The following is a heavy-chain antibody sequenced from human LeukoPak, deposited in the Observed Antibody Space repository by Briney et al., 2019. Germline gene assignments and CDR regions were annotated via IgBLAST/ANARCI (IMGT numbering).Heavy chain of an antibody. Sequence: GGSLRLSCAASGFTVSSNYMSWVRQAPGKGLEWVSVIYSGGSTYYADSVKGRFTISRDNSKNTLYLQMNSLRAEDTAVYYCARDLLLAGSGWYYYYYGMDVWGQGTTVTVSS. CDR2: IYSGGST. CDR3: ARDLLLAGSGWYYYYYGMDV. D-gene: IGHD6-19*01. J-gene: IGHJ6*02. V-gene: IGHV3-53*05. CDR1: GFTVSSNY.